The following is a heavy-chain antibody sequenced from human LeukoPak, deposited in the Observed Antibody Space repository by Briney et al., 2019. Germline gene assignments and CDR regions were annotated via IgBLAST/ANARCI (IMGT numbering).Heavy chain of an antibody. V-gene: IGHV3-7*02. CDR3: ARHGDYCFDV. J-gene: IGHJ4*02. CDR2: IKQDGTSK. Sequence: PGGSLRLSCAASGFTFSRSWMGWVRQAPGKGLEWVANIKQDGTSKYYVDSVMGRFTISRDNAENSVYLQMNSLSAGDTAVYYCARHGDYCFDVWGPGTRVTVSS. D-gene: IGHD2-21*01. CDR1: GFTFSRSW.